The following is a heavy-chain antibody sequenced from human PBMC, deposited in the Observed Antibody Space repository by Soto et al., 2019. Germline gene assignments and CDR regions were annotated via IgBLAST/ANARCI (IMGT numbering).Heavy chain of an antibody. D-gene: IGHD2-15*01. CDR1: GGSFSGYY. V-gene: IGHV4-34*01. CDR3: ARSGVGYCSGGSCYSYYYYYGMDV. J-gene: IGHJ6*02. Sequence: SETLSLTCAVYGGSFSGYYWSWIRQPPGKGLEWIGEINHSGSTNYNPSLKSRVTISVDTSKNQFSRKLSSVTAADTAVYYCARSGVGYCSGGSCYSYYYYYGMDVWGQGTTVTVS. CDR2: INHSGST.